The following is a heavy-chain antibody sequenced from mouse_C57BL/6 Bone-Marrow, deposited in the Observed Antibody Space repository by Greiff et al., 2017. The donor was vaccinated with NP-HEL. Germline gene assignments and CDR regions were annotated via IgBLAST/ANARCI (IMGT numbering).Heavy chain of an antibody. CDR1: GYTFTDYE. Sequence: QVQLQQSGAELVRPGASVTLSCKASGYTFTDYEMHWVKQTPVHGLKWIGAIDPETGGTAYNQKFKGKAILTADKSSSTAYMELRSLTSEDSAVYYCTRGDYYGSSYWFAYWGQGTLVTVSA. V-gene: IGHV1-15*01. CDR3: TRGDYYGSSYWFAY. CDR2: IDPETGGT. J-gene: IGHJ3*01. D-gene: IGHD1-1*01.